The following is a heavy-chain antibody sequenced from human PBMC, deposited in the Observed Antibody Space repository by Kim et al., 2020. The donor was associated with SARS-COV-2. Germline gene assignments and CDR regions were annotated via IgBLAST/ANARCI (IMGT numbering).Heavy chain of an antibody. Sequence: GGSLRLSCAASGFTFDDHAMHWVRQAPGKGLEWVSGISYNSGRMGYADSVKGRFTISRDNAKNSLYLQMNSLRAEDTALYYCASAYAYDYTWGTYRGAFDIWGPGTMVTVSS. D-gene: IGHD3-16*02. CDR2: ISYNSGRM. J-gene: IGHJ3*02. CDR1: GFTFDDHA. V-gene: IGHV3-9*01. CDR3: ASAYAYDYTWGTYRGAFDI.